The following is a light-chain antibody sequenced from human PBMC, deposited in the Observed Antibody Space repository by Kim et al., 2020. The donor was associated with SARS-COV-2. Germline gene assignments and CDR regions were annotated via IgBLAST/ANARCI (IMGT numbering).Light chain of an antibody. CDR3: QQYYSHPLT. CDR2: ATS. V-gene: IGKV1-NL1*01. Sequence: DIQMTQSPSSLSASVGDRLTLTCRASQDISNSLAWYQQKPGKAPKLLLSATSKLERGVPSRFSGSGSGTTYTLTISNLQPEDFATYYCQQYYSHPLTFGGGTKVEI. J-gene: IGKJ4*01. CDR1: QDISNS.